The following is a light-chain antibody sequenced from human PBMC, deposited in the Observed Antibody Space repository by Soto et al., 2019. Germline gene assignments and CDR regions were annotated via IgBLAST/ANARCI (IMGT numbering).Light chain of an antibody. Sequence: EVVLTQSPGTLSLSPGERATLSCRASQRVSSSYLAWYQQKPGQAPRLLIYGASSRATGVPDRFSGSGSGTDFTLTISRLEPEDFAVYYCQQYGSSPITFGQGA. V-gene: IGKV3-20*01. CDR2: GAS. CDR1: QRVSSSY. CDR3: QQYGSSPIT. J-gene: IGKJ5*01.